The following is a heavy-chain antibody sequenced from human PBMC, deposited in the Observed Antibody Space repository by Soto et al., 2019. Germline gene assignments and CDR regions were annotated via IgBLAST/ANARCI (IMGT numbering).Heavy chain of an antibody. V-gene: IGHV1-69*01. Sequence: QVQLVQSGAEVKKPGSSVKVSCKASGGTFSSYAISWVRQAPGQGLEWMGGIIPIFGTANYAQKFQGRVTITADEYTSTAYMELSSLRSEDTAVYYCASHYCSGGSCYSFHFDYWGQGTLVNVSS. J-gene: IGHJ4*02. CDR3: ASHYCSGGSCYSFHFDY. CDR2: IIPIFGTA. D-gene: IGHD2-15*01. CDR1: GGTFSSYA.